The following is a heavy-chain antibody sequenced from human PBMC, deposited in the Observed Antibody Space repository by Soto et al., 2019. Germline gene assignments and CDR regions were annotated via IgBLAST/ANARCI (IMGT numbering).Heavy chain of an antibody. V-gene: IGHV4-30-2*01. CDR1: GGSISSGGYS. Sequence: QLQLQESGSGLVKPSQTLSLTCAVSGGSISSGGYSWSWIRQPPGKGLVWIGYIYHSGSTYYNPSLKSRVTISVDRSKNQFSLKLSSVTAADTAVYYCARAGYCSGGSCLVDYWGQGTLVTVSS. CDR3: ARAGYCSGGSCLVDY. J-gene: IGHJ4*02. D-gene: IGHD2-15*01. CDR2: IYHSGST.